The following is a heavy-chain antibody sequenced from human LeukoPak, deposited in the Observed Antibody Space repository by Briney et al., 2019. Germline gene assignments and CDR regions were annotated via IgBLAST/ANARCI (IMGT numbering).Heavy chain of an antibody. Sequence: GGSLRLSCAASGFTFSSYSMNWVRQAPGKGLEWVSSISSSSSYIYYADSVEGRFTISRDNAKNSLYLQMNSLRAEDTAVYYCARGGSDGVLDYWGQGTLVTVSS. D-gene: IGHD2-15*01. J-gene: IGHJ4*02. CDR2: ISSSSSYI. CDR1: GFTFSSYS. CDR3: ARGGSDGVLDY. V-gene: IGHV3-21*01.